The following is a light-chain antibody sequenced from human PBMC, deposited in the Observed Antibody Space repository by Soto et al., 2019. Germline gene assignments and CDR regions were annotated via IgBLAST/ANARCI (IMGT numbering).Light chain of an antibody. Sequence: QSALTQPASVSGSPGQSTTISCTVTSSDFGGYNYVSWYQQHPGKAPKLMIYDVSNRPSGVSNRFSGSKSGNTASLTISGLQAEDEADYYCSSYPSSSTHVFGTGTKVTVL. CDR2: DVS. CDR1: SSDFGGYNY. V-gene: IGLV2-14*01. CDR3: SSYPSSSTHV. J-gene: IGLJ1*01.